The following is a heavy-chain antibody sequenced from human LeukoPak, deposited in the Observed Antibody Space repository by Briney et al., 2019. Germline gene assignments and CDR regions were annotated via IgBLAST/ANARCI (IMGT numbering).Heavy chain of an antibody. Sequence: PGGSLRLSCAASGFIFSSYSMNWVRQAPGKGLEWVSSISGSGGRIDYADSVKGRFTISRDNSKNTLSLQMNSLTAEDTAVYYCAKNPRLEGWIYFDSWGQGILVTVSS. J-gene: IGHJ4*02. D-gene: IGHD1-1*01. V-gene: IGHV3-23*01. CDR3: AKNPRLEGWIYFDS. CDR2: ISGSGGRI. CDR1: GFIFSSYS.